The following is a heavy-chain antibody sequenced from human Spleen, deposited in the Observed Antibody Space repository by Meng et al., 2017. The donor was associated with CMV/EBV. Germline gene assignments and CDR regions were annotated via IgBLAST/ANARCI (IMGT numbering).Heavy chain of an antibody. D-gene: IGHD3-3*01. J-gene: IGHJ4*02. CDR3: TTDSYDFWSGQREYYFDY. CDR2: IKIKTDGGTI. V-gene: IGHV3-15*01. Sequence: GGSLRLSCAASGFTFSNAWLSWVRQAPGKGLEWVGRIKIKTDGGTIDYAAPVKGRFPISRHDSKNTLYLQMNSLKSEDTALYYCTTDSYDFWSGQREYYFDYWGQGTLVTVSS. CDR1: GFTFSNAW.